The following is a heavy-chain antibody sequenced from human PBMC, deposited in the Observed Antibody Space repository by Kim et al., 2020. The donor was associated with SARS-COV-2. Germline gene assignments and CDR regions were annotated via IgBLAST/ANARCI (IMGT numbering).Heavy chain of an antibody. D-gene: IGHD1-26*01. CDR3: VKHLVGANPGFYYGMDV. CDR1: GGSISSSSYY. J-gene: IGHJ6*02. Sequence: SDTLSLTCTVSGGSISSSSYYWGWIRQPPGKGLEWIGSIYYTGSTYYNPSLKTRVTVSRDTSNNHFSLRLSSVTAADTAMYYCVKHLVGANPGFYYGMDVWGQGTTVTVS. CDR2: IYYTGST. V-gene: IGHV4-39*07.